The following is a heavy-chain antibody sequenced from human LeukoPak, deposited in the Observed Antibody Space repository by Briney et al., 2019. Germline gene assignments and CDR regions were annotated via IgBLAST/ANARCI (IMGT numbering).Heavy chain of an antibody. D-gene: IGHD6-13*01. CDR1: RFSLSTSGMC. CDR2: IEWDDDK. Sequence: ESGPALVKPTQTLTLTCTFSRFSLSTSGMCVSWIRQPPAKALEWLARIEWDDDKYYSTSLKTRLNISKDTSKNQVVLTMTNMDPVDTATYYCARTLSGIAAALEDNWFDPWGQGTLVTVSS. CDR3: ARTLSGIAAALEDNWFDP. V-gene: IGHV2-70*11. J-gene: IGHJ5*02.